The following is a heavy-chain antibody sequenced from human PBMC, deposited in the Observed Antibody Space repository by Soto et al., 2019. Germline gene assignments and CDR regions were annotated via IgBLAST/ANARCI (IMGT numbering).Heavy chain of an antibody. CDR1: GGSIDGYN. V-gene: IGHV4-59*08. CDR2: VYYNGGS. D-gene: IGHD3-10*01. CDR3: ARQGIGNLHGLVDV. J-gene: IGHJ6*02. Sequence: QVQLQESGPGLVKPSETLSLTCTVSGGSIDGYNCAWIRQPPGKALEWVGYVYYNGGSSYNPSLRGQVTLSMDTSKSKFSLQLRSVTAADTAVYYCARQGIGNLHGLVDVWGRGTTVTVSS.